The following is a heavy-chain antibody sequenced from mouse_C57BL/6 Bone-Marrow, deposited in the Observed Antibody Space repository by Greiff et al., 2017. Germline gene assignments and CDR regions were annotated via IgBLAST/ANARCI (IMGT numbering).Heavy chain of an antibody. CDR3: ARGNYYGSSSDFDY. D-gene: IGHD1-1*01. CDR1: GYTFTSYG. CDR2: IYIGNGYS. Sequence: DVKLQESGAELVRPGSSVKMSCKTSGYTFTSYGINWVKQRPGQGLEWIGYIYIGNGYSEYNEKFKGKATLTSDTSSSTAYMQLSSLTSEDSAIYFCARGNYYGSSSDFDYWGQGTTLTVSS. J-gene: IGHJ2*01. V-gene: IGHV1-58*01.